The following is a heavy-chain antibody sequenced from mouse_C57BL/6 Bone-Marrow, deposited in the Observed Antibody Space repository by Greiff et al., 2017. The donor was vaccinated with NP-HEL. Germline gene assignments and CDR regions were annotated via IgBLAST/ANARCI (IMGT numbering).Heavy chain of an antibody. CDR2: IDPENGDT. Sequence: EVQLQQSGAELVRPGASVKLSCTASGFNIKDDYMHWVKQRPEQGLEWIGWIDPENGDTEYASKFQGKATITADTSSNTAYLQLSSLPSEDTAVYYCTPYAMDYWGQGTSVTVSS. J-gene: IGHJ4*01. CDR1: GFNIKDDY. V-gene: IGHV14-4*01. CDR3: TPYAMDY.